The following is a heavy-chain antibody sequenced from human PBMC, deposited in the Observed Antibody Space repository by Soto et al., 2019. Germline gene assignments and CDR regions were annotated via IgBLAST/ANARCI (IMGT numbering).Heavy chain of an antibody. D-gene: IGHD5-18*01. V-gene: IGHV4-59*01. J-gene: IGHJ4*02. CDR3: ARVTGFEYGYPQQFDS. Sequence: QGRLQESGPGLVKPSETLSLICSVSSDSISNYYWSWVRQPPGKGLEWLGCLLYSGTANYNPSLKGRISRSGDTSKSQFSLRLTSVTAAHTAVYYCARVTGFEYGYPQQFDSWGQGSLVTVSS. CDR1: SDSISNYY. CDR2: LLYSGTA.